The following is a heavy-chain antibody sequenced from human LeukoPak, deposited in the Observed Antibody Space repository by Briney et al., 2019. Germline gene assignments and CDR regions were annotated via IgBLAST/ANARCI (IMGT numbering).Heavy chain of an antibody. J-gene: IGHJ4*02. CDR2: IDWDDDI. CDR1: GFSLSTSGMC. CDR3: ARIYGSGFFFDY. Sequence: SGPALVKPTQTLTLTCTFSGFSLSTSGMCVSWIRQPPGKALEWLARIDWDDDIYYSTSLKTRLTISKDTSKNQVVLTMTNMDPVDTATYYCARIYGSGFFFDYWGQGTLSPSPQ. D-gene: IGHD3-10*01. V-gene: IGHV2-70*11.